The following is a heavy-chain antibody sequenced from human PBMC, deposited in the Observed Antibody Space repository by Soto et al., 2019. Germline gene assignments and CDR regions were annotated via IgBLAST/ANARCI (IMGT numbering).Heavy chain of an antibody. V-gene: IGHV1-69*01. CDR2: IIPYYNTL. J-gene: IGHJ4*02. Sequence: QAQVVQSGAEVRKPGSSVKLSCKASEGTFNSYAIAWVRQAPGQGLEWMGGIIPYYNTLNYAQKFQDRVTITADDSTNTVYMELSSLRSNDTAVYFCASGASRWYPYFFDSWAQGTLVTVSS. D-gene: IGHD6-13*01. CDR3: ASGASRWYPYFFDS. CDR1: EGTFNSYA.